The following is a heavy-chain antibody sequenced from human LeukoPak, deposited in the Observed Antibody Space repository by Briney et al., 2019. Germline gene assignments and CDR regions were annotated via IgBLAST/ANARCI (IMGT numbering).Heavy chain of an antibody. CDR3: AREGRDGYNLGGLDY. D-gene: IGHD5-24*01. CDR2: INPNSGGT. J-gene: IGHJ4*02. V-gene: IGHV1-2*02. Sequence: GASVKVSCKASGYTFTGYYMHWVRQAPGQGLEWMGWINPNSGGTNYAQKFQGRVTMTRDTSISTAYMELSRLRSDDTAVYYCAREGRDGYNLGGLDYWGQGTLVTVSS. CDR1: GYTFTGYY.